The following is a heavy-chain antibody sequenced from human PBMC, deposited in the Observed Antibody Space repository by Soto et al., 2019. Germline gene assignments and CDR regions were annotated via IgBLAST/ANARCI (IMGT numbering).Heavy chain of an antibody. CDR3: AKGSTAMTYFDY. J-gene: IGHJ4*02. V-gene: IGHV3-30*18. D-gene: IGHD5-18*01. CDR2: ISYDGSNK. CDR1: GFTFSSYG. Sequence: QVQLVESGGGVVQPGRSLRLSCAASGFTFSSYGMHWVRQAPGKGLEWVAVISYDGSNKYYADSVKGRFTISRDNSKNTLYLQMNSLRAEGTAVYYCAKGSTAMTYFDYWGPGTLVTVSS.